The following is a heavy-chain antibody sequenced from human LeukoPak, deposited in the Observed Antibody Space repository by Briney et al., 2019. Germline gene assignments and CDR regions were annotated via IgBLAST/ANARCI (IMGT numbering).Heavy chain of an antibody. CDR2: IKSKTDGGTT. J-gene: IGHJ4*02. CDR1: GFTVSSNY. D-gene: IGHD6-19*01. V-gene: IGHV3-15*07. Sequence: PGGSLRLSCAASGFTVSSNYMNWVRQAPGKGLEWVGRIKSKTDGGTTDYAAPVKGRFTISRDDSKNTLYLQMNSLKTEDTAVYYCTTDGDSSGWYEVPKPDYWGQGTLVTVSS. CDR3: TTDGDSSGWYEVPKPDY.